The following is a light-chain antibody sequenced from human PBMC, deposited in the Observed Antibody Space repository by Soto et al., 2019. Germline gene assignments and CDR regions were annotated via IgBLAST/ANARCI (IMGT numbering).Light chain of an antibody. V-gene: IGLV2-14*01. CDR1: SSDVGGYNY. Sequence: SLLTQPASGSGSPGQSISISCTGTSSDVGGYNYVSWYQQHPVKAPKLMIYDVTNRPSGVSDRFSGSKSGNTASLTISGLQAEDEADYYCSSYTSSSTPYVFGTGTKVTVL. J-gene: IGLJ1*01. CDR2: DVT. CDR3: SSYTSSSTPYV.